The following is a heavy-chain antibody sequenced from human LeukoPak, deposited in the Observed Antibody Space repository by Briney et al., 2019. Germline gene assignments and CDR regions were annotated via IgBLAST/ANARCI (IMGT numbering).Heavy chain of an antibody. CDR1: GYSFTNYW. V-gene: IGHV5-51*01. CDR3: ARHGIGSTSRQAMDV. J-gene: IGHJ6*02. D-gene: IGHD2-2*01. Sequence: GESLKISCKGSGYSFTNYWIGWVRQIPGKGLEWMGIIYPGDSDTRYSPSFQGQVTISADKSISAAYLQWSSLRASDTAMYYCARHGIGSTSRQAMDVWGQGTTVTVSS. CDR2: IYPGDSDT.